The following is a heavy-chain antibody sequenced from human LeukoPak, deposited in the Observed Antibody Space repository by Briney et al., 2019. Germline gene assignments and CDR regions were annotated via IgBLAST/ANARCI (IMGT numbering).Heavy chain of an antibody. CDR3: ARDRGLSSGWKICYYGMDV. D-gene: IGHD6-19*01. CDR1: GYTFTSYG. V-gene: IGHV1-18*01. Sequence: ASVKVSCKASGYTFTSYGISWVRQAPGQGLEWMGWISAYNGNTNYAQKLQGRVTMTTDTSTSTAYMELRSLRSEDTAVYYCARDRGLSSGWKICYYGMDVWGQGTTVTVSS. J-gene: IGHJ6*02. CDR2: ISAYNGNT.